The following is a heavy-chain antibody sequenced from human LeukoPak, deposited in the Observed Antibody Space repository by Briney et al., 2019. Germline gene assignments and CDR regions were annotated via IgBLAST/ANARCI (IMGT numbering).Heavy chain of an antibody. V-gene: IGHV4-34*01. Sequence: SETLSLTCAVYGGSFSGYYWSWIRQPPGKGLEWIGEINHSGSTNYNPSLKSRVTISVDTSKNQFSLKLSSVTAADTAVYYCARHCLICSVLRYFDRHKNWFDPWGQGTLVTVSS. CDR3: ARHCLICSVLRYFDRHKNWFDP. D-gene: IGHD3-9*01. CDR1: GGSFSGYY. CDR2: INHSGST. J-gene: IGHJ5*02.